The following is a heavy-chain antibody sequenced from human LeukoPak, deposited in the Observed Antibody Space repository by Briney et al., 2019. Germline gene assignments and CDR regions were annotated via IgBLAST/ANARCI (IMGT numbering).Heavy chain of an antibody. D-gene: IGHD6-19*01. V-gene: IGHV4-39*07. CDR1: GGSISSSSYY. CDR3: ARDGTKYSSLTWYFDL. Sequence: PSETLSLTCTVSGGSISSSSYYWGWIRQPPGKGLEWIGSIYYSGSTYYNPSLKSRVTISVDTSKNQFSLKLSSVTAADTAVYYCARDGTKYSSLTWYFDLWGRGTLVTVSS. J-gene: IGHJ2*01. CDR2: IYYSGST.